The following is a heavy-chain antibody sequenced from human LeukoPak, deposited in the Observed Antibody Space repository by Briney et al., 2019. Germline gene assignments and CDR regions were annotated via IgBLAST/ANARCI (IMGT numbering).Heavy chain of an antibody. CDR3: ARGPVDDCSGGSCYSGYYYMDV. CDR1: GYTFTSYD. CDR2: MNPNSGST. D-gene: IGHD2-15*01. V-gene: IGHV1-8*03. J-gene: IGHJ6*03. Sequence: ASVKVSCKASGYTFTSYDINWVRQATGQGLEWMGWMNPNSGSTGYAQKFQGRVTITRNTSISTAYMELSSLRSEDTAVYYCARGPVDDCSGGSCYSGYYYMDVWGKGTTVTVSS.